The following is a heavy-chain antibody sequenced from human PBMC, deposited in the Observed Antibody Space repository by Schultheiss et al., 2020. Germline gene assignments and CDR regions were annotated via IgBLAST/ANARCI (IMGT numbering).Heavy chain of an antibody. CDR1: GFTFSSYG. V-gene: IGHV3-30*03. J-gene: IGHJ6*02. Sequence: GGSLRLSCAASGFTFSSYGMHWVRQAPGKGLEWVAVISYDGSNKYYADSVKGRFTISRDNSKNTLYLQMNSLRAEDTAVYYCARGEDSSRRYYGMDVWGQGTTVTVSS. CDR3: ARGEDSSRRYYGMDV. D-gene: IGHD6-13*01. CDR2: ISYDGSNK.